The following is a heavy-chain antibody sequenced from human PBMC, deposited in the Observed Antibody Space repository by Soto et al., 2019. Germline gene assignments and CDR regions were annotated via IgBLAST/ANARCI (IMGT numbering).Heavy chain of an antibody. V-gene: IGHV1-2*04. D-gene: IGHD3-3*01. Sequence: ASVKVSCKASGYTFTGYYMHWVRQAPGQGLEWMGWINPNSGGTNYAQKFQGWVTMTRDTSISTAYMELSRLRSDDTAVYYCARVTTIFGVVSGAFDIWGQGTMVTVSS. CDR1: GYTFTGYY. CDR2: INPNSGGT. J-gene: IGHJ3*02. CDR3: ARVTTIFGVVSGAFDI.